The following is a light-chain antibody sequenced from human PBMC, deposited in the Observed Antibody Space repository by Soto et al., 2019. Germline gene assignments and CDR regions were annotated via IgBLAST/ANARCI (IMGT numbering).Light chain of an antibody. CDR1: QGISNY. J-gene: IGKJ5*01. V-gene: IGKV1-27*01. CDR3: QKYNSAPSIT. CDR2: AAS. Sequence: DIQMTQSPSSLSASVGDRVTITCRASQGISNYLAWYQQKPGKVPKLLIYAASTLQSGFPSRFSGSGSGTDFTLTISSLQPEDVATYYCQKYNSAPSITFGQGTRLEIK.